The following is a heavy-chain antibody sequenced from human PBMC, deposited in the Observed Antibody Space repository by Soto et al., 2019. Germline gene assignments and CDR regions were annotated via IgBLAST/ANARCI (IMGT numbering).Heavy chain of an antibody. CDR3: ARHGGQQLVGLGY. V-gene: IGHV4-59*08. J-gene: IGHJ4*02. CDR1: GGSISSYY. Sequence: SETLSLTCTVSGGSISSYYWSWIRQPPGKGLEWIGYIYYSGSTNYNPSLKSRVTISVDTSKNQFSLKLSSVTAADTAVYYCARHGGQQLVGLGYWGQGTLVTVSS. CDR2: IYYSGST. D-gene: IGHD6-13*01.